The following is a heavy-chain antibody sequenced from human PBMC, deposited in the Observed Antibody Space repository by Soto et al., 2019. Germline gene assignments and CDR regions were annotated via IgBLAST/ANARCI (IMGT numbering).Heavy chain of an antibody. CDR2: IYYTGST. CDR3: ARDLSGSGFDY. V-gene: IGHV4-61*01. J-gene: IGHJ4*02. Sequence: QVQLQESGPGLVKPSETLSLTCTVSGASVSSGSNYWSWIRQPPGKGLEWIGYIYYTGSTNYNPSLMSRVTISADTSKNQFSLRLNSVTAADTAVYYCARDLSGSGFDYWGQGTLVTVSS. CDR1: GASVSSGSNY. D-gene: IGHD1-26*01.